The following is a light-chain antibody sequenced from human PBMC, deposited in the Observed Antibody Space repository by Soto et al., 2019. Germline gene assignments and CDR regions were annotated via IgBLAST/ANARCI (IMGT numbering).Light chain of an antibody. CDR3: CSYAGSSTYV. Sequence: QSALTQPASVSGAPGQSITISCTGTSSDVVSYNLVSWYQQHPGKAPKLMIYEGSKRPSGVSNRLSASKSGNTASLPISVLQAEDEAEYYCCSYAGSSTYVFGTGTKVTVL. CDR2: EGS. J-gene: IGLJ1*01. CDR1: SSDVVSYNL. V-gene: IGLV2-23*01.